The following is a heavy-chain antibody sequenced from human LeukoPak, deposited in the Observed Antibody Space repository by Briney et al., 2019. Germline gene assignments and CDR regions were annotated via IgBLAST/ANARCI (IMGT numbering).Heavy chain of an antibody. D-gene: IGHD6-6*01. J-gene: IGHJ4*02. Sequence: SETLSLTCTVSGGSISSCSYYWDWIRQPPGKGLEWIGYIYYSGSTNYNPSLKSRVTISVDTSKNQFSLKLSSVTAADTAVYYCASTSSIAGGLVRKLNYFDYWGQGTLVTVSS. CDR3: ASTSSIAGGLVRKLNYFDY. V-gene: IGHV4-61*05. CDR1: GGSISSCSYY. CDR2: IYYSGST.